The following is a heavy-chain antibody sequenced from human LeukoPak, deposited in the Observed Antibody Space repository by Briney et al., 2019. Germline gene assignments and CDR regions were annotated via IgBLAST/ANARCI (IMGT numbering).Heavy chain of an antibody. Sequence: GASVKVSCKASGYSFTRYGFSWVRQAPGQGLEWMGWISAYNGHTNYAQNFQGGVTMTTDTSTSTAYMELRSLRSDDTAVYFCARAYSSTWYGDYWGQGTLVTVSS. CDR1: GYSFTRYG. J-gene: IGHJ4*02. V-gene: IGHV1-18*01. CDR3: ARAYSSTWYGDY. CDR2: ISAYNGHT. D-gene: IGHD6-13*01.